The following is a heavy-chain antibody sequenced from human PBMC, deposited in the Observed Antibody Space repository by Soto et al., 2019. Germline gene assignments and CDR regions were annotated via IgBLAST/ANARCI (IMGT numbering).Heavy chain of an antibody. D-gene: IGHD2-2*02. CDR3: ARVKVPAAILGAFDL. CDR2: INPIKGDT. Sequence: GASVKVSCKASGYTFSTYGITWVRQAPGQGLDWMGWINPIKGDTNSAAIFQDRVTMTTDTSTRTAYMELRSLKSYDTAVYYCARVKVPAAILGAFDLWGQGTLVTVSS. J-gene: IGHJ3*01. V-gene: IGHV1-18*01. CDR1: GYTFSTYG.